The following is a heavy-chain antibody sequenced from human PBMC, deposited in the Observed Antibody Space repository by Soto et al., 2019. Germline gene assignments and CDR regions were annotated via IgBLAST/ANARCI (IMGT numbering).Heavy chain of an antibody. D-gene: IGHD1-1*01. CDR3: ATALVGNDGYRY. V-gene: IGHV1-24*01. CDR1: GYTLTELS. J-gene: IGHJ4*02. Sequence: ASVKVSCKVSGYTLTELSMHWVRQAPGKGLEWMGGFDPEDGETIYAQKFQGRVTMTEDTSTDTAYMELSSLRSEDTAVYYCATALVGNDGYRYWGQGTLVTVSS. CDR2: FDPEDGET.